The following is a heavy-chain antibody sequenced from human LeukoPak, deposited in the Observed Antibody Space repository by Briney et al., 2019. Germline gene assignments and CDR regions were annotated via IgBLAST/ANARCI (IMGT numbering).Heavy chain of an antibody. CDR1: GYTFTSYG. J-gene: IGHJ4*02. Sequence: ASVKVSCKASGYTFTSYGVSWVRQAPGQGLEWMGWISAYNGNTNYAQKFQGRVTMTRDTSISTAYMELSRLRSDDTAVYYCATDEDTAITYWGQGTLVTVSS. D-gene: IGHD5-18*01. CDR2: ISAYNGNT. V-gene: IGHV1-18*01. CDR3: ATDEDTAITY.